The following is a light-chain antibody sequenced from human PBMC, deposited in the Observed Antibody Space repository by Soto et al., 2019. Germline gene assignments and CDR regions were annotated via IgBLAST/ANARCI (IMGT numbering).Light chain of an antibody. CDR3: QQTYTTLSIT. CDR2: AAS. CDR1: ESIARH. V-gene: IGKV1-39*01. J-gene: IGKJ5*01. Sequence: DIQMTQSPSSLSASVGDRVTITCRASESIARHLNWYQKKPGKAPKILIYAASSLQNGVPSRFRGGGSGTDFTPTSRNLQPEDCATYHCQQTYTTLSITLGQGTRLQIK.